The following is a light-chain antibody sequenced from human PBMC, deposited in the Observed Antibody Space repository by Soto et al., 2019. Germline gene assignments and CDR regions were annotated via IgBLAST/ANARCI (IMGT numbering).Light chain of an antibody. CDR1: QSVNNY. CDR2: DVF. V-gene: IGKV3-11*01. CDR3: HERSHWPWLT. J-gene: IGKJ4*01. Sequence: EIVLTQSPATLSLSPGERATLSCRASQSVNNYLAWYQQKPVQAPRLVIYDVFNRATGTPARFSGGGSGTAFTITINSLEPEDFGVYSCHERSHWPWLTFGGGTRVEIK.